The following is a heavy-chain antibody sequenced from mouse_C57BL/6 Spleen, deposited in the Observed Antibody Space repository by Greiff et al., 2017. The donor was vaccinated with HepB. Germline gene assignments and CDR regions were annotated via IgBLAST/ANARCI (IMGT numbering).Heavy chain of an antibody. Sequence: EVQLVESGEGLVKPGGSLKLSCAASGFTFSSYAMSWVRQTPEKRLEWVAYISSGGDYIYYADTVKGRFTISRDNARTTLYLQMSSLKSEDTAMYYCTRPYGSSYDYAMDYWGQGTSVTVSS. CDR2: ISSGGDYI. V-gene: IGHV5-9-1*02. D-gene: IGHD1-1*01. CDR3: TRPYGSSYDYAMDY. J-gene: IGHJ4*01. CDR1: GFTFSSYA.